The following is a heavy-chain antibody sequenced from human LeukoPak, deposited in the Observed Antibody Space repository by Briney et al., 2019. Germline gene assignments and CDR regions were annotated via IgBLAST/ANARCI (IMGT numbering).Heavy chain of an antibody. J-gene: IGHJ4*02. V-gene: IGHV3-9*01. CDR3: VRDAFISLSFEF. Sequence: GGSLRLSYAASGFTFDDYAMHWVRQAPGKGLEWVAGINWNSGAIGYADSVKGRFTIPRDNAKNSLYLQMNSLRVEDTALYYCVRDAFISLSFEFWGQGTLVTVSS. CDR2: INWNSGAI. CDR1: GFTFDDYA.